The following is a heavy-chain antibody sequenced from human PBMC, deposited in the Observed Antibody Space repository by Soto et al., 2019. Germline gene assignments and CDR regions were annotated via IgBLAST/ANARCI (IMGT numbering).Heavy chain of an antibody. V-gene: IGHV1-46*01. J-gene: IGHJ5*01. CDR3: ARDRWGIANLDS. D-gene: IGHD6-13*01. CDR1: GYTFTSYY. CDR2: VNPSGGST. Sequence: ASVKVSCTASGYTFTSYYMHWVRQAPGQGLEWMGIVNPSGGSTSYAQKFQGRVTMTRDTSTSTVYMELSSLRSEDTAVYYCARDRWGIANLDSWGQGTPVTVSS.